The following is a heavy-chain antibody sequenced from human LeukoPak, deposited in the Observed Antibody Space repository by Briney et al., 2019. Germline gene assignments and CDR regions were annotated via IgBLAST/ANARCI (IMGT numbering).Heavy chain of an antibody. Sequence: ASVKVSCKASGYTFTSYGISWVRQAPGQGLEWMGWISAYNGNTNYAQKLQGRVTMTTDTSTSTAYMELRSLRSDDTAVYYCARDQDGVVVPAAIYYYWGQGTLVTVSS. CDR2: ISAYNGNT. D-gene: IGHD2-2*01. CDR1: GYTFTSYG. J-gene: IGHJ4*02. CDR3: ARDQDGVVVPAAIYYY. V-gene: IGHV1-18*01.